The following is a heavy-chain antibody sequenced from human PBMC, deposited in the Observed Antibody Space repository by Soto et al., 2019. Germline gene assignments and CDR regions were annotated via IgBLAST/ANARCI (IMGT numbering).Heavy chain of an antibody. Sequence: EVQLVESGGGLVQPGESLRLSCEASGFTFSNYWMHWVRQAPGKGLVWVSRIDSDGSRISYADFVKGRFTISRDNAKNTVYLHMNCLTAEDTAVYYCVRTSLVVAVATREDFWGQGTLVTVSS. CDR2: IDSDGSRI. D-gene: IGHD2-15*01. J-gene: IGHJ4*02. CDR1: GFTFSNYW. V-gene: IGHV3-74*01. CDR3: VRTSLVVAVATREDF.